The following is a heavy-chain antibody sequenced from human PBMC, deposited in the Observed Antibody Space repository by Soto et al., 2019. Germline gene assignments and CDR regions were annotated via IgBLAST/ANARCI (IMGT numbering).Heavy chain of an antibody. CDR3: AGGGVRGVITRTRDYYGMDV. V-gene: IGHV5-51*01. CDR2: IYPGDSDT. CDR1: GYSFTSYW. Sequence: EVQLVQSGAEVKKPGESLKISCKGSGYSFTSYWIGWVRQMPGNGLEWMGIIYPGDSDTRYSPSFQGQVTISADKSISTAYLQWSSLKASDTAMYYCAGGGVRGVITRTRDYYGMDVWGQGTTVTVSS. J-gene: IGHJ6*02. D-gene: IGHD3-10*01.